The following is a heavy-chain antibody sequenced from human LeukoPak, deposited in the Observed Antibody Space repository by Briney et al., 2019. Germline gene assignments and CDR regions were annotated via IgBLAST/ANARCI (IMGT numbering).Heavy chain of an antibody. CDR2: INHSGST. V-gene: IGHV4-34*01. Sequence: SETLSLTCAVYGGSFSGYYWSWIRQPPGKGLEWIGEINHSGSTNYNPSLKSRVTISVDTSKNQFSLKLSSVTAADTAVYYCARSRNCRRRDFDYWGQGTLVTVSS. D-gene: IGHD2-21*01. CDR3: ARSRNCRRRDFDY. J-gene: IGHJ4*02. CDR1: GGSFSGYY.